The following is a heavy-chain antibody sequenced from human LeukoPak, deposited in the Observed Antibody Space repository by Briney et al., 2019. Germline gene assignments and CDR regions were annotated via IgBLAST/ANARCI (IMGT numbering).Heavy chain of an antibody. CDR1: GFTFSSYG. Sequence: TGRSLRLSCAASGFTFSSYGMHWVRQAPGKGLEWVAVIWYDGSNKYYADSVKGRFTISRDNSKNTLYLQMSSLRAEDTGVYYCAKDQAAARPYYWGQGTLVTVSS. CDR3: AKDQAAARPYY. CDR2: IWYDGSNK. D-gene: IGHD6-6*01. V-gene: IGHV3-33*06. J-gene: IGHJ4*02.